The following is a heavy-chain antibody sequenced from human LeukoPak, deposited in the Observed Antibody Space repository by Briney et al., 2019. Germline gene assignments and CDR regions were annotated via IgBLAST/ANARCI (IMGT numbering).Heavy chain of an antibody. V-gene: IGHV1-24*01. CDR1: VYIFTSYF. Sequence: GASVKVSCKTSVYIFTSYFMHWVRQAPGKELEWMGGFDPENGETNYAHKFQGRVTMTADTPTDTAYIELSSLRSEDTSVYYCATRIVVPAATNYYYYYYMDVWGKGTTVTVSS. J-gene: IGHJ6*03. D-gene: IGHD2-2*01. CDR3: ATRIVVPAATNYYYYYYMDV. CDR2: FDPENGET.